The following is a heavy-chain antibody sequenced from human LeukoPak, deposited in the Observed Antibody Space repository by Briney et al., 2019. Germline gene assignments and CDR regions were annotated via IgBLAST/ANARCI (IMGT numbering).Heavy chain of an antibody. Sequence: GESLKISCTASGFMFSRLGMQWVRQAPGEGLEWVAMIWHDGSVEEYADSVKGRFTISRDNSQNTPYLQMNSLRAEDTAVYYCATQAGSSGWYSFDYWGQGTLVTVSS. J-gene: IGHJ4*02. CDR1: GFMFSRLG. CDR2: IWHDGSVE. CDR3: ATQAGSSGWYSFDY. V-gene: IGHV3-30*02. D-gene: IGHD6-19*01.